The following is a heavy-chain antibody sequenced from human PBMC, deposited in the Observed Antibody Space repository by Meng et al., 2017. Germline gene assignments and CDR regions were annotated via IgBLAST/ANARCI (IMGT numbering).Heavy chain of an antibody. CDR3: ARRGDSSGYYYTYSGYWYFDL. CDR1: GGSISGYY. Sequence: ESLKISCTVSGGSISGYYWSWIRQPPGKGLEWIGYIYYSGSTNYNPSLKSRVTISVDTSKNQFSLKLSSVTAADTAVYYCARRGDSSGYYYTYSGYWYFDLWGRGTLVTVSS. CDR2: IYYSGST. D-gene: IGHD3-22*01. V-gene: IGHV4-59*01. J-gene: IGHJ2*01.